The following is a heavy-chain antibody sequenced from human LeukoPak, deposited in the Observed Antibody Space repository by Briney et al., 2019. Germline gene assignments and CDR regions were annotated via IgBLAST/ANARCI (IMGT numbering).Heavy chain of an antibody. CDR2: ISSSSTTI. V-gene: IGHV3-48*01. CDR1: GFTFSSYS. Sequence: PGVSLRLSCAASGFTFSSYSMTWVRQAPGKGLEWLSYISSSSTTIYYADSVKGRFTISRDNAKNSLYLQMNSLRAEDTALYYCARDEYYDSSGYTSWGQGTLVTVSS. D-gene: IGHD3-22*01. CDR3: ARDEYYDSSGYTS. J-gene: IGHJ4*02.